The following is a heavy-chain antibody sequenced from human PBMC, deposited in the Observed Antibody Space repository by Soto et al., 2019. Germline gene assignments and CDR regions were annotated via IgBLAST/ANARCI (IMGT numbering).Heavy chain of an antibody. V-gene: IGHV3-21*01. CDR1: GFTFSRVS. D-gene: IGHD3-3*01. J-gene: IGHJ6*02. CDR3: ATKTTKPRDDFWSGYYIGVCYYYGMDV. CDR2: ISSSSSYI. Sequence: PGGSLRLSCEASGFTFSRVSMHWVRQVPGKGLEWVSSISSSSSYIYYADSVKGRFTISRDNAKNSLYLQMNSLRAEDTAVYYCATKTTKPRDDFWSGYYIGVCYYYGMDVWGQGTTVTVSS.